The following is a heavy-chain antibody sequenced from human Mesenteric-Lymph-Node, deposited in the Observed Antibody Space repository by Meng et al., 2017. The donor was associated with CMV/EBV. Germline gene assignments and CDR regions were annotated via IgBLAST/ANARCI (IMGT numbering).Heavy chain of an antibody. Sequence: ASVKVSCKASGYTFTGYYMHWVRQAPGQGLEWMGWINPNSGGTNYAQKFQGRVTMTRDTSISTAYMELSRLRSDDTAGYYCARNPLRDGSTGFDPWGQGTLVTVSS. CDR3: ARNPLRDGSTGFDP. CDR1: GYTFTGYY. D-gene: IGHD5-24*01. J-gene: IGHJ5*02. V-gene: IGHV1-2*02. CDR2: INPNSGGT.